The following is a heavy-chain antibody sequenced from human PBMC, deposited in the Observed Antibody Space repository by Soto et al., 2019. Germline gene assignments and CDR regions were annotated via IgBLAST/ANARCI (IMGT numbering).Heavy chain of an antibody. D-gene: IGHD3-22*01. CDR3: TRPDSSGYPDYYYYGMDV. V-gene: IGHV3-73*01. CDR2: IRSKTKSYAT. J-gene: IGHJ6*02. CDR1: GFTFSDSA. Sequence: LGGSLRLSCAASGFTFSDSAMHWVRQASGKGLEWVGRIRSKTKSYATAYAASVKGRFTISRDDSKKMVYLQMNSLKTEDTAVYYCTRPDSSGYPDYYYYGMDVWGQGTTVTVSS.